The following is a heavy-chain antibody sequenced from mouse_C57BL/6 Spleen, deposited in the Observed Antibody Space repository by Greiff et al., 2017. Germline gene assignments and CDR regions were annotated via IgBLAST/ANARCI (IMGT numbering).Heavy chain of an antibody. J-gene: IGHJ2*01. Sequence: QVQLQQSGPGLVQPSQSLSITCTVSGFSLTSYGVHWVRQSPGKGLEWLGVIWSGGSTDYNAAFISRLSISKDNSKSQVFFKMNSLQADDTAINYCAGGNYHFDYWGQGTTLTVSS. V-gene: IGHV2-2*01. CDR2: IWSGGST. D-gene: IGHD2-1*01. CDR3: AGGNYHFDY. CDR1: GFSLTSYG.